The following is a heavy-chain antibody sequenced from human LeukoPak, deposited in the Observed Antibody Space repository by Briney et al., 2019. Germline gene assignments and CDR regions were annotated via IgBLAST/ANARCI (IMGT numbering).Heavy chain of an antibody. CDR1: GGSISSYY. Sequence: PSETLSLTCTVSGGSISSYYWSWIRQPPGKGLEWIGYIYFSGSTDYNPSLKSRVTISVDTSKNQFSLKLNSVTAADTAVYYCARSEYSSSSGHFDYWGQGTLVTVSS. D-gene: IGHD6-6*01. V-gene: IGHV4-59*08. J-gene: IGHJ4*02. CDR3: ARSEYSSSSGHFDY. CDR2: IYFSGST.